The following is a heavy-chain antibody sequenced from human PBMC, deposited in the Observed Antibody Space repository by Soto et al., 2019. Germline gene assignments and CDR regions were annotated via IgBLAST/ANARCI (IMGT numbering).Heavy chain of an antibody. J-gene: IGHJ3*02. Sequence: LXLSCAASGFTFSSYAMSWVRQAPGKGLEWVSAISGSGGSTYYADSVKGRFTISRDNSKNTLYLQMNSLRAEDTAVYYCAKYCSGGSCYPSAFDIWGQGTMVTVSS. CDR2: ISGSGGST. CDR1: GFTFSSYA. CDR3: AKYCSGGSCYPSAFDI. V-gene: IGHV3-23*01. D-gene: IGHD2-15*01.